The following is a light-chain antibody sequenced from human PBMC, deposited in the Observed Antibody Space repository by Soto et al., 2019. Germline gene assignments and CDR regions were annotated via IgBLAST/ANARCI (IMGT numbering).Light chain of an antibody. Sequence: IVMTQSPATLSVSPGERATLSCRASRSISTNVAWYQHKSGQAPRLLIYSASTRATGIPTRFSGSGSGTEFTLTISSLQSEDFGIYYCQQYNNWPPITFGGGTKVDIK. CDR3: QQYNNWPPIT. J-gene: IGKJ4*01. CDR2: SAS. CDR1: RSISTN. V-gene: IGKV3-15*01.